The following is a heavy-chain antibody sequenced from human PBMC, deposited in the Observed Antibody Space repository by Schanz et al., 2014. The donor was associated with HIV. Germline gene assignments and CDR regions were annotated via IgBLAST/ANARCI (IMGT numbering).Heavy chain of an antibody. J-gene: IGHJ5*02. CDR2: TSYDGTKK. Sequence: VQLLESGGGVVQPGRSLRLSCVASGFNFNSYGMHWVRQAPGKGLEWVAVTSYDGTKKHYADSVKGRFTISRDNAKNSLYLQMNSLRAEDTAVYYCARDYHWNWFDPWGQGTLVTVSS. CDR1: GFNFNSYG. D-gene: IGHD1-20*01. CDR3: ARDYHWNWFDP. V-gene: IGHV3-30*03.